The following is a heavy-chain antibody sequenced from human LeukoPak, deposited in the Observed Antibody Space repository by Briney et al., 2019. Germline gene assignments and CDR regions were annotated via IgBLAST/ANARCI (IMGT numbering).Heavy chain of an antibody. D-gene: IGHD2-15*01. J-gene: IGHJ5*02. CDR3: ASSNIVGEFDP. V-gene: IGHV1-18*01. Sequence: ASVKVSCKASGYTFTKYGIIWARLAPGQGLEWMGWTSAGNGNTNYAQKLQGRVTMTTDTSTSTAYMELRSLRSDDTAVYYCASSNIVGEFDPWGQGTLVTVSS. CDR2: TSAGNGNT. CDR1: GYTFTKYG.